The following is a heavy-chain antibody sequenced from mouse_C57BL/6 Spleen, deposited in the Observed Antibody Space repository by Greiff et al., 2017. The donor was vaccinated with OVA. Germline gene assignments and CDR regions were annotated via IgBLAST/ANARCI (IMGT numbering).Heavy chain of an antibody. CDR3: ARHPLMYYYGRGAY. Sequence: EVMLVESGGGLVQPGGSLKLSCAASGFTFSDYGMAWVRQAPRKGPAWVAFISNLAYSIYYADTVTGRFTISRENAKNTLYLEMSSLRSEDTAMYYCARHPLMYYYGRGAYWGQGTLVTVSA. CDR2: ISNLAYSI. D-gene: IGHD1-1*01. J-gene: IGHJ3*01. CDR1: GFTFSDYG. V-gene: IGHV5-15*01.